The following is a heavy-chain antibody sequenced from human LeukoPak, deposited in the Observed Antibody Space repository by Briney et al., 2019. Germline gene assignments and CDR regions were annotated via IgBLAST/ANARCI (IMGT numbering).Heavy chain of an antibody. Sequence: ATVKISCKVSGYTFTDYYMHWVQRAPGKGLEWMGLVDPEDGETIYAEKFQGRVTITADTSTDTAYMELSSLRSEDTAVYYCATGGRNPRYYYYYMDVWGKGTTVTVSS. J-gene: IGHJ6*03. CDR3: ATGGRNPRYYYYYMDV. V-gene: IGHV1-69-2*01. CDR1: GYTFTDYY. CDR2: VDPEDGET. D-gene: IGHD1-26*01.